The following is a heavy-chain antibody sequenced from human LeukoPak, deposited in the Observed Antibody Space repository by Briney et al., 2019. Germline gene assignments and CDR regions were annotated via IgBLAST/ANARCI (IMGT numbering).Heavy chain of an antibody. V-gene: IGHV3-15*01. CDR2: IKSKTDGGTT. D-gene: IGHD3-9*01. Sequence: GGPLTLSCAASGFTFRNAWMIWLRQAPGRGLEGVGRIKSKTDGGTTDYAAPVKGRFTISRDDSKNTLYLQMNSLKTEDTAVYYCTRGDYDILTVSRIDAFDIWGQGTMVTVSS. J-gene: IGHJ3*02. CDR3: TRGDYDILTVSRIDAFDI. CDR1: GFTFRNAW.